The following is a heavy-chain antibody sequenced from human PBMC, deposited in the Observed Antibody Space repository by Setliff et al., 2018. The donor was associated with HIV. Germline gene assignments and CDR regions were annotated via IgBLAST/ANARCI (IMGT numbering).Heavy chain of an antibody. CDR1: GFTFSSYW. J-gene: IGHJ4*01. CDR3: TTPRISGSSGWYFDY. V-gene: IGHV3-74*01. CDR2: INSDGRST. Sequence: GGSLRLSCATSGFTFSSYWMHWVRQAPGKGLQWIARINSDGRSTDYAESVKGRFTISKDTARNTLYLQVNTVTAEDTAVYYCTTPRISGSSGWYFDYWGHGTLVTVSS. D-gene: IGHD3-10*01.